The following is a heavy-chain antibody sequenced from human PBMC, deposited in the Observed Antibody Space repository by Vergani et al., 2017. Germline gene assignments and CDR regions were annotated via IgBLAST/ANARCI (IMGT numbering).Heavy chain of an antibody. V-gene: IGHV3-7*03. D-gene: IGHD4-17*01. CDR2: IKQDGSEK. CDR1: GFTFSSYW. CDR3: ARDGIYGDYYFDY. Sequence: EVQLVESGGGLVQPGGSLRLSCAASGFTFSSYWMSWVRQAPGKGLEWVANIKQDGSEKYYVDSVKGRFTISRDNAKNSLYLQMNSLRAEDTAVYYCARDGIYGDYYFDYWGQGTLVTVSS. J-gene: IGHJ4*02.